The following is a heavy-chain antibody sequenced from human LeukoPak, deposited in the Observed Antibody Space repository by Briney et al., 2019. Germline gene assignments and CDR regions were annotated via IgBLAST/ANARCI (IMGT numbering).Heavy chain of an antibody. J-gene: IGHJ4*02. CDR2: IYYSGRT. CDR1: GGSISSYY. Sequence: ASETLSLTCTVSGGSISSYYWSWIRQPPGKGLEWMGYIYYSGRTNYNPSLKSRVTMSVDTSKSQFSLKLSSVSAADTAVYYCARGHCSSTDCYVGPDYWGQGTLVTVSS. CDR3: ARGHCSSTDCYVGPDY. V-gene: IGHV4-59*01. D-gene: IGHD2-2*01.